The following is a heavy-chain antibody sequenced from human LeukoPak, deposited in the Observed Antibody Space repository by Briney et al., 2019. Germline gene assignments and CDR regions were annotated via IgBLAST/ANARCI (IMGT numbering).Heavy chain of an antibody. V-gene: IGHV4-31*03. J-gene: IGHJ4*02. Sequence: PSETLSLTCTVSGGSISSGGYYWSWIRQHPGKGLEWIGYIYHSGSTYYSPSLKSRVTISVDTSKNQFSLKLSSVTAADTAVYYCASVRGIADCGGDCSYFDYWGQGTLVTVSS. CDR3: ASVRGIADCGGDCSYFDY. D-gene: IGHD2-21*02. CDR2: IYHSGST. CDR1: GGSISSGGYY.